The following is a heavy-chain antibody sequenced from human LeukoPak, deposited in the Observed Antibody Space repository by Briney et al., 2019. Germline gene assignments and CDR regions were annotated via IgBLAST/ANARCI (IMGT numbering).Heavy chain of an antibody. CDR2: IYYSGST. CDR1: GGSISSYY. Sequence: SETLSLTCTVSGGSISSYYWSWIRQPPGKGLEWIGYIYYSGSTNYNPSLKSRVTISVDTSKNQFSLKLSSVTAADTAVYYCARDPSGVSWFDPWGQGTLVTVSS. J-gene: IGHJ5*02. CDR3: ARDPSGVSWFDP. V-gene: IGHV4-59*01. D-gene: IGHD1-14*01.